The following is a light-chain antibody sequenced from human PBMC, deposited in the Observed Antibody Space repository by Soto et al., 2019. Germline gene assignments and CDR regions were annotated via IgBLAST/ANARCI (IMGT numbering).Light chain of an antibody. CDR2: DVN. CDR3: SSFAGSRGV. Sequence: QSALTQPRSVSGSPGQSVTISCTGTSSDIGGYAYVSWYQQHPGKAPKLMVYDVNKRPSGVPDRFSGSKSGNTASLTISGLQTEDEAHYYCSSFAGSRGVFGGGTKLTVL. J-gene: IGLJ2*01. CDR1: SSDIGGYAY. V-gene: IGLV2-11*01.